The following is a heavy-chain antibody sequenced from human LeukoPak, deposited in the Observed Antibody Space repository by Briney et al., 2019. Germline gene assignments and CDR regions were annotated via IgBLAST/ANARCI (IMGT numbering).Heavy chain of an antibody. CDR2: ISYDKSNK. CDR3: AKDFRIGYSAHFDY. CDR1: GFTFSSYA. J-gene: IGHJ4*02. Sequence: GRSLRLSCAASGFTFSSYAMHWVRQAPGKGLEWVALISYDKSNKYYADSVKGRFSISRDNSKNTLYLQMDSLRGEDTAVYYCAKDFRIGYSAHFDYWGQGALVTVSS. D-gene: IGHD2-21*01. V-gene: IGHV3-30-3*01.